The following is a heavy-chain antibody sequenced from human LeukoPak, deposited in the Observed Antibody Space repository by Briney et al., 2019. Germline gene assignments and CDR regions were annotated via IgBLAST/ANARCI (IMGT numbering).Heavy chain of an antibody. CDR1: GGSISSGGYY. J-gene: IGHJ2*01. D-gene: IGHD2-15*01. CDR2: IYYSGST. CDR3: ARDNAYCSGGSCYSPYEGWYFDL. V-gene: IGHV4-31*03. Sequence: SETLSLTCTVSGGSISSGGYYWSWIRQHPGKGLEWIGYIYYSGSTYYNPSLKSRVTISVDTSKNQFSLKLSSVTAADTAVYYCARDNAYCSGGSCYSPYEGWYFDLWGRGTLVTVSS.